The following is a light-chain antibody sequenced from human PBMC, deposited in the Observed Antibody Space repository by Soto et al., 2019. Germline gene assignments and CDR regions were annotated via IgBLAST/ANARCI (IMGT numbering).Light chain of an antibody. CDR1: SGDIGSYNR. CDR3: GSWDSSLSAYV. J-gene: IGLJ1*01. V-gene: IGLV1-51*01. CDR2: DDD. Sequence: QSVLTQPASVSGSPGQSITISCTGTSGDIGSYNRVSWYQQHPGKAPKLIIYDDDKRPSGIPDRFSGSKSGTSATLGITGFQTGDEADYYCGSWDSSLSAYVFATGTKVTVL.